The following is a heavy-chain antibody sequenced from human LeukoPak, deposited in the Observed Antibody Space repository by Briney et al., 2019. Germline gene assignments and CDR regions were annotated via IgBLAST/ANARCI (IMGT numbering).Heavy chain of an antibody. CDR2: ISGSGGST. CDR1: GFTFSSYA. Sequence: PGGSLRLSCAASGFTFSSYAMSWVRQAPGKGLEWVSAISGSGGSTYYADSVKGRFTISRDNSKNTLYLQMNSLRAEDTAVYYCVKPCVGGSSGYLDAFDIWGQGTMVTVSS. CDR3: VKPCVGGSSGYLDAFDI. D-gene: IGHD6-13*01. J-gene: IGHJ3*02. V-gene: IGHV3-23*01.